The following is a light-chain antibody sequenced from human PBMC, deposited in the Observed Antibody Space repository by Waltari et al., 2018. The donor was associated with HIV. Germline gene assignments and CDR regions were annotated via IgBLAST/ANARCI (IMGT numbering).Light chain of an antibody. V-gene: IGLV2-8*01. J-gene: IGLJ2*01. CDR1: GNDVGGYNY. CDR2: DVT. Sequence: QSALTQPPSASGSPGQSVTIFCTGTGNDVGGYNYVSWYQLHPGKAPKLLIYDVTKRPSGVPDRFSGSKSGNTASLTVSGLQGDDEADYYCSSYAGSAVVFGGGTKLTVL. CDR3: SSYAGSAVV.